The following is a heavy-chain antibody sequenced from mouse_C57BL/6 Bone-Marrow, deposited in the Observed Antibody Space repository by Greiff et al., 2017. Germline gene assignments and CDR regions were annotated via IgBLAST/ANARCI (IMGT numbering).Heavy chain of an antibody. CDR3: ARYYYSNHYWYFDV. J-gene: IGHJ1*03. CDR2: INPYNGGT. CDR1: GYTFTDYY. V-gene: IGHV1-19*01. D-gene: IGHD2-5*01. Sequence: VQLQQSGPVLVKPGASVKMSCKASGYTFTDYYMNWVKQSHGKSLEWIGVINPYNGGTSYNQKFKGKATLTVDKSSSTAYMELNSLTSEDSAVYYCARYYYSNHYWYFDVWGTGTTVTVSS.